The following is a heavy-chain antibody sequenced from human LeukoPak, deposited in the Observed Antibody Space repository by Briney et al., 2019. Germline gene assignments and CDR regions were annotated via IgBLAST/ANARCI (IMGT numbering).Heavy chain of an antibody. CDR3: AREGCSSTSCYTPYYYYYGMDV. CDR2: IYTSGST. D-gene: IGHD2-2*02. Sequence: SQTLSLTCTVSGGSISSGSYCWSWIRQPAGKGLEWIGRIYTSGSTNYNPSLKSRVTISVDTSKNQFSLKLSSVTVADTAVYYCAREGCSSTSCYTPYYYYYGMDVWGQGTTVTVSS. J-gene: IGHJ6*02. CDR1: GGSISSGSYC. V-gene: IGHV4-61*02.